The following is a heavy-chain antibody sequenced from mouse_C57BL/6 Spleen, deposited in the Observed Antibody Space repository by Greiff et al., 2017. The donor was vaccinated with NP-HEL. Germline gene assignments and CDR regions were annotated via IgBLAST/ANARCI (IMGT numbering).Heavy chain of an antibody. Sequence: QVQLQQSGAELVKPGASVKLSCKASGYTFTSYWMHWVKQRPGRGLAWIGRIDPNSGGTKYNEKFKSKATLTVDKPSSTAYMQLSSLTSEDSAVYYCARSPTAYYSNAWFAYWGQGTLVTVSA. CDR3: ARSPTAYYSNAWFAY. V-gene: IGHV1-72*01. D-gene: IGHD2-5*01. CDR1: GYTFTSYW. J-gene: IGHJ3*01. CDR2: IDPNSGGT.